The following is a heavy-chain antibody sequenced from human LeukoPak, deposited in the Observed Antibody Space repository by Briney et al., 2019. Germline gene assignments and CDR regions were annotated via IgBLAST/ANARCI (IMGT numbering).Heavy chain of an antibody. CDR3: ARTRYDILTGPSDAFDI. CDR1: GGSFSGYY. Sequence: SETLSLTCAVYGGSFSGYYWSWIRQPPGKGLEWIGEINHSGSTNYNPSLKSRVTISVDKSKNQFSLKLSSVTAADTAVYYCARTRYDILTGPSDAFDIWGQGTMVTVSS. D-gene: IGHD3-9*01. CDR2: INHSGST. V-gene: IGHV4-34*01. J-gene: IGHJ3*02.